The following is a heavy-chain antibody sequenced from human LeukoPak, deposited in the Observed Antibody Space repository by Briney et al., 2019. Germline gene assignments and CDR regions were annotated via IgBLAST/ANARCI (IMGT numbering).Heavy chain of an antibody. Sequence: GASVKVSCKASGYTFTGYYMHWLRQAPGKGPEWMGIINPRGGSTDYAQKFQGRVTMTSDTSTSTVYMQLNDLTSEDTAVYFCARVGTAAATADSWGQGTLVTVSS. CDR1: GYTFTGYY. D-gene: IGHD6-25*01. V-gene: IGHV1-46*01. CDR2: INPRGGST. CDR3: ARVGTAAATADS. J-gene: IGHJ4*02.